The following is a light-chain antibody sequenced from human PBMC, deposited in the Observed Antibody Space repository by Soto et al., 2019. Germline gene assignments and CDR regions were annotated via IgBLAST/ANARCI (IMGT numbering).Light chain of an antibody. V-gene: IGLV2-14*01. CDR3: LSKTSSITYV. Sequence: QAVVTQPASVSGSPGQSITISCTGTSSDVGGYNYVSWYQQHPGKVPKLMIYEVSNRPSGISHRFSGSKSGNMASLTISGLQAEDEADYYCLSKTSSITYVFGTGTKLTVL. J-gene: IGLJ1*01. CDR1: SSDVGGYNY. CDR2: EVS.